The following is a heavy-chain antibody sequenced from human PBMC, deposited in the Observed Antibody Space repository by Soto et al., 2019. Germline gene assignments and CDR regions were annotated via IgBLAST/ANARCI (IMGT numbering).Heavy chain of an antibody. CDR1: GYTFTSYG. V-gene: IGHV1-18*01. J-gene: IGHJ4*02. D-gene: IGHD3-9*01. CDR2: ISAYNGNT. Sequence: GASVKVSCKASGYTFTSYGISWVRQAPGQGLEWMGWISAYNGNTNYAQKLQGRVTITKDTSKNQVVLTMTNMDPVDTATYYCAHSIRYFDWLHRYFDYWGQGTLVTVSS. CDR3: AHSIRYFDWLHRYFDY.